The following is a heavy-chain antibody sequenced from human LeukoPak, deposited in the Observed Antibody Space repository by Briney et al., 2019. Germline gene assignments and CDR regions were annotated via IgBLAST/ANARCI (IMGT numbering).Heavy chain of an antibody. Sequence: PSETLSLTCTVSGGSISSYYWSWIRQPPGKGLEWIGYIYYSGSTNYNPSLKSRVTISVDTSKNQFSLKLSSVTAADTAVHYCARGSPYGDYVDYWGQGTLVTVSS. CDR2: IYYSGST. CDR1: GGSISSYY. J-gene: IGHJ4*02. V-gene: IGHV4-59*01. CDR3: ARGSPYGDYVDY. D-gene: IGHD4-17*01.